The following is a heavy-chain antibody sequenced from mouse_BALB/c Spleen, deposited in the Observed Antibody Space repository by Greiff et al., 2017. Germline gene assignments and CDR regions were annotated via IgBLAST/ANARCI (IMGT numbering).Heavy chain of an antibody. CDR3: AREMITYAMDY. J-gene: IGHJ4*01. CDR2: IYPGDGDT. V-gene: IGHV1-80*01. D-gene: IGHD2-4*01. Sequence: QVQLQQSGAELVRPGSSVKISCKASGYAFSSYWMNWVKQRPGQGLEWIGQIYPGDGDTNYNGKFKGKATLTADKSSSTAYMQLSSLTSEDSAVYICAREMITYAMDYWGQGTSVTVSS. CDR1: GYAFSSYW.